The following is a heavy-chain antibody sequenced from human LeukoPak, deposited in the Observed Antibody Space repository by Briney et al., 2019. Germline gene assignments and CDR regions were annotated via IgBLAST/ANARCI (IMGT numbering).Heavy chain of an antibody. V-gene: IGHV4-59*01. Sequence: SETLSLTCTVSGGSISSYFWSWIRQPPGKGLEWIGFIYYTGSTNYSPSLKSRVTISIDTSKNQFSLKLSSVTAADTAVYYCARDTPGDSSSWYRSAFDIWGQGTMVTVSS. CDR2: IYYTGST. J-gene: IGHJ3*02. CDR3: ARDTPGDSSSWYRSAFDI. CDR1: GGSISSYF. D-gene: IGHD6-13*01.